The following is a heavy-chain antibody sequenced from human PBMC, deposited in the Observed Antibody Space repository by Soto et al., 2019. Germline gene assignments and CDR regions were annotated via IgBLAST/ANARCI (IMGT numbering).Heavy chain of an antibody. D-gene: IGHD3-16*01. V-gene: IGHV4-59*01. Sequence: SETLSLTCTVSGGSISSYYWSWIRQPPGKGLEWIGYIYYSGSTNYNPSLKSRVTISVDTSKNQFSLKLSSVTAADTAVYYCARALRWVVDYWGQGTLVTVSS. CDR2: IYYSGST. CDR1: GGSISSYY. CDR3: ARALRWVVDY. J-gene: IGHJ4*02.